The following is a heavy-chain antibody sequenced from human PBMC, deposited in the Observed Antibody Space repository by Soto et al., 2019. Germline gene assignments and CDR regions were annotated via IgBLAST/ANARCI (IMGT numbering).Heavy chain of an antibody. V-gene: IGHV3-30*18. CDR3: AKDTSKYSNNWPAYYGLDV. CDR1: GFTFSSFG. Sequence: QVQLVESGGGVVQPGRSLRLSCAASGFTFSSFGMHWVRQAPGKGLEWVAFISFDGSNKYYVDSVKGRFIISRDNSKNPLSLQMNSLKAEDTAVYYCAKDTSKYSNNWPAYYGLDVGGQGTTVTVSS. J-gene: IGHJ6*02. D-gene: IGHD6-13*01. CDR2: ISFDGSNK.